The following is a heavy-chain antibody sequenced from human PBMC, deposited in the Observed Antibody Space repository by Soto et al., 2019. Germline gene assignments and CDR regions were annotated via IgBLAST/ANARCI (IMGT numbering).Heavy chain of an antibody. Sequence: ASVKVSCKASGGTFSSYAISWVRQAPGQGLEWMGGIIPIFGTANYAQKFQGRVTITADESTSTAYMELSSLRSEDTAVYYCARDPPYDSSGASDYWGQGTLVTVSS. V-gene: IGHV1-69*13. J-gene: IGHJ4*02. CDR1: GGTFSSYA. D-gene: IGHD3-22*01. CDR3: ARDPPYDSSGASDY. CDR2: IIPIFGTA.